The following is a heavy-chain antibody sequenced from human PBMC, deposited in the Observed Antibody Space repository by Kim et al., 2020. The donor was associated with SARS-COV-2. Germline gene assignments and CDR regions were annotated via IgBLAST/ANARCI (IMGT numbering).Heavy chain of an antibody. CDR3: ARHAIVCPMDV. CDR1: GGSINTNDYF. D-gene: IGHD2-15*01. CDR2: IFYTEVT. V-gene: IGHV4-39*01. J-gene: IGHJ6*02. Sequence: SETLSLTCTVSGGSINTNDYFWTWVRQPPGRGLEWIGSIFYTEVTYKNPSLRSRVTLSIDTSKNHFSLNLTSVTAADTAVYFCARHAIVCPMDVWGPGTAVTVSS.